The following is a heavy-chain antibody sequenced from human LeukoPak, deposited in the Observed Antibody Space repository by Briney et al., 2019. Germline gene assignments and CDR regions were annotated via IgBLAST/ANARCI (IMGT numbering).Heavy chain of an antibody. CDR1: GFTFSSNG. CDR3: AKTNGYYDL. CDR2: ISGSGDKT. J-gene: IGHJ4*02. V-gene: IGHV3-23*01. Sequence: GGPLRLSCAASGFTFSSNGMSWVRKAPGKGLEWVSSISGSGDKTYYADSVKGRFTISRDNSKSTMYLQMNSLRAEDTAVYHCAKTNGYYDLWGQGTLVIVSS. D-gene: IGHD3-22*01.